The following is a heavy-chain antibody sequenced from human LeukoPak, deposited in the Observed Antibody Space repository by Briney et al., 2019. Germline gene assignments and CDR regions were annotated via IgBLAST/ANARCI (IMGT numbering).Heavy chain of an antibody. J-gene: IGHJ3*02. CDR1: GFTFITYT. V-gene: IGHV3-21*01. CDR2: ISSSSSYI. D-gene: IGHD3-22*01. Sequence: GGSLRLSCAASGFTFITYTMNWVSQAPGKGLEWVSTISSSSSYIYYGDSVKGRFTISRDNAKNSLYLQMNSLRAEDTAVYNCARAPYYSTGYETPLAFDIWGQGTMVTVSS. CDR3: ARAPYYSTGYETPLAFDI.